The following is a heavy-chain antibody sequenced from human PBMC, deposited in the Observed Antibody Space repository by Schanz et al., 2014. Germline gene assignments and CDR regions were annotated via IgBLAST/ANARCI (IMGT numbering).Heavy chain of an antibody. CDR2: ISHSGRT. Sequence: QVQLQQWGAGLLKASETLSLTCAVYGGSSSDCYWSWIRQPPGKGLEWIGEISHSGRTTYNPSLKSRAPISVDTSKNQFFLKLSSVAAADTAVYYCARHLAESAAAAFDSWGQGTLVAVSS. CDR1: GGSSSDCY. D-gene: IGHD2-2*01. V-gene: IGHV4-34*01. J-gene: IGHJ4*02. CDR3: ARHLAESAAAAFDS.